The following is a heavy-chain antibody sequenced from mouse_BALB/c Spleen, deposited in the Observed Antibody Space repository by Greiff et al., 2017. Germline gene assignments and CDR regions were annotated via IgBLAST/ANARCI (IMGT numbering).Heavy chain of an antibody. CDR1: GYTFTDYN. Sequence: VQLQQSGPELVKPGASVKISCKASGYTFTDYNMHWVKQSHGKSLEWIGYIYPYNGGTGYNQKFKSKATLTVDNSSSTAYMELRSLTSEDSAVYYCARGIYDGYQAWFAYWGQGTLVTVSA. CDR2: IYPYNGGT. V-gene: IGHV1S29*02. CDR3: ARGIYDGYQAWFAY. D-gene: IGHD2-3*01. J-gene: IGHJ3*01.